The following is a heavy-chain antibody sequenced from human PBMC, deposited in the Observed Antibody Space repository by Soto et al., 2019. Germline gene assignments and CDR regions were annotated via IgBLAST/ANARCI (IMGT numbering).Heavy chain of an antibody. D-gene: IGHD1-20*01. J-gene: IGHJ6*02. CDR2: IYHSGST. Sequence: SETLSLTCAVSGGSISSSNWWSWVRQPPGKGLEWIGEIYHSGSTNYNPSLKSRVTISVDKSKNQFSLKLSSVTAADTAVYYCARVGFYITGTTFSYYYYGMDVSGQLTTVTVSS. V-gene: IGHV4-4*02. CDR3: ARVGFYITGTTFSYYYYGMDV. CDR1: GGSISSSNW.